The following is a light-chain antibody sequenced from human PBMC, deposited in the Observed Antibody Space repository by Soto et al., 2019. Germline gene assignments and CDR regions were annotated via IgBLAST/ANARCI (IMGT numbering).Light chain of an antibody. J-gene: IGKJ1*01. CDR2: DAS. V-gene: IGKV3-15*01. CDR1: HSVASQ. CDR3: QLYGNRKT. Sequence: EVVMTQSPTTLSVYPGETATLSCRASHSVASQLAWYQQRPGQSPRLIIYDASTRATDIPARFSGSGSGTDFTLSIAGLESEDSAVYYCQLYGNRKTLGQGTKV.